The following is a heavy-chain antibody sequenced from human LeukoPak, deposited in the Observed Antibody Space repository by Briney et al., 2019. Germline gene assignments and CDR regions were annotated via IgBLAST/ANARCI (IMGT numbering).Heavy chain of an antibody. CDR1: GGSFSGYY. CDR3: ARDRNSGYEFDY. V-gene: IGHV4-34*01. CDR2: INHSGST. D-gene: IGHD5-12*01. Sequence: SETLSLTCAVYGGSFSGYYWSWIRQPPGKGLEWIGEINHSGSTNYNPSLKSRVTISVDTSKNQFSLNLSSVTAADTAVYYCARDRNSGYEFDYWGLGTLVTVSS. J-gene: IGHJ4*02.